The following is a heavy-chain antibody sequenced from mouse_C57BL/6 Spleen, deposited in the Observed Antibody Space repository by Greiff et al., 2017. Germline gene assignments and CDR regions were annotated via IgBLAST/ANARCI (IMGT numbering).Heavy chain of an antibody. D-gene: IGHD1-1*01. Sequence: QVQLKQSGAELVKPGASVKISCKASGYAFSSYWMNWVKQRPGKGLEWIGQIYPGDGDTNYNGKFKGKATLTADKSSSTAYMQLSSLPSEDSAVYFCARSDYGAYFDYWGQGTTVTV. J-gene: IGHJ2*01. CDR3: ARSDYGAYFDY. CDR2: IYPGDGDT. V-gene: IGHV1-80*01. CDR1: GYAFSSYW.